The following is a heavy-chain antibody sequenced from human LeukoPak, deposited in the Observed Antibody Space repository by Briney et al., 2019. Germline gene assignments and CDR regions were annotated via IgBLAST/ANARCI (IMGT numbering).Heavy chain of an antibody. CDR2: ISSSSSYI. CDR1: GFTFSSYS. Sequence: KSGGSLRLSCAASGFTFSSYSMNWVRQAPGKGLEWVSSISSSSSYIYYADSVKGRFTISRDNAKNSLYLQMNSLRAEDTAVYYCARDGSSWDINWFDPWGQGTLVTVSS. D-gene: IGHD6-13*01. V-gene: IGHV3-21*01. J-gene: IGHJ5*02. CDR3: ARDGSSWDINWFDP.